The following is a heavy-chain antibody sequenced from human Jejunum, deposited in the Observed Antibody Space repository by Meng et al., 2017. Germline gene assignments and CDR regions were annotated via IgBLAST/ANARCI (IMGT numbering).Heavy chain of an antibody. D-gene: IGHD3-22*01. V-gene: IGHV3-21*01. Sequence: SLKISCGVSGLNFHAAWMSWVRQAPGKGLECVSSISYSSSFIYHADSVKGRFTIPRDNAKNSLYLQMSSLRAEDTAVYDCAREGIHDTSGYDNPDFWGQGTLVTVSS. CDR3: AREGIHDTSGYDNPDF. CDR2: ISYSSSFI. J-gene: IGHJ4*02. CDR1: GLNFHAAW.